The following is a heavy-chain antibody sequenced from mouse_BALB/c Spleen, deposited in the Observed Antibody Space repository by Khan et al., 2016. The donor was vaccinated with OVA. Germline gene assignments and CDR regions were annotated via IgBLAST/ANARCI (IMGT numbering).Heavy chain of an antibody. CDR1: GYTFSSYW. CDR3: ARVDAIYDAYYHFSWFAY. D-gene: IGHD2-3*01. V-gene: IGHV1-9*01. Sequence: QVQLQQSGAELMKPGASVKISCKATGYTFSSYWIEWVKQRPGHGLEWIGEILPGGGSTKCNEKFKGKATFTADTTSNKAYMQLSSRTSEDSSVYYCARVDAIYDAYYHFSWFAYGGQGTLVTVSA. CDR2: ILPGGGST. J-gene: IGHJ3*01.